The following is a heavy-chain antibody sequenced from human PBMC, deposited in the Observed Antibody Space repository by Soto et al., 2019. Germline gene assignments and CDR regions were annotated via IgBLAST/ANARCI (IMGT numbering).Heavy chain of an antibody. CDR3: ASHGYSSSSAYYSYYGMDV. V-gene: IGHV4-39*01. CDR2: IYYSGST. J-gene: IGHJ6*02. Sequence: QLQLQESGPGLVKPSETLSLTCTVSGGSISSSSYYWGWIRQPPGKGLEWIGSIYYSGSTYYNPSLKSRVPISVAPPKNQSSLQLSSVPAADPAVYYCASHGYSSSSAYYSYYGMDVWGQGTTVTVSS. CDR1: GGSISSSSYY. D-gene: IGHD6-6*01.